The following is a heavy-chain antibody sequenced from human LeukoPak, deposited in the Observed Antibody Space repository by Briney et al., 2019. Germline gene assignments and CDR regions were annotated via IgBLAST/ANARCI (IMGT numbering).Heavy chain of an antibody. J-gene: IGHJ4*02. CDR3: TAITAAGQGGSSFDY. Sequence: ASVKVSCKVSGYTLTEFSIHWVRRVPGKGLEWMGGFDPEDGETIYAQKFQGRVTMTEDTSSDTAYMELSSLRSDDTAVYFCTAITAAGQGGSSFDYWGQGTLVTVSS. D-gene: IGHD6-13*01. CDR1: GYTLTEFS. V-gene: IGHV1-24*01. CDR2: FDPEDGET.